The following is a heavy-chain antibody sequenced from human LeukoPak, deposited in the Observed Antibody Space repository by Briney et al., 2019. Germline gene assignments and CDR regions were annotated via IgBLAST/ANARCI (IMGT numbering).Heavy chain of an antibody. V-gene: IGHV1-69*01. J-gene: IGHJ4*02. D-gene: IGHD5-12*01. CDR3: ASPNIVATEYYFDY. Sequence: PAASVKVSCKASGGTFSSYAISWVRQAPGQGLEWMGGIIPIFGTANYAQKFQGRVTITADESTSTAYMELSSLRSEDTAVYYCASPNIVATEYYFDYWGQGTLVTVSS. CDR1: GGTFSSYA. CDR2: IIPIFGTA.